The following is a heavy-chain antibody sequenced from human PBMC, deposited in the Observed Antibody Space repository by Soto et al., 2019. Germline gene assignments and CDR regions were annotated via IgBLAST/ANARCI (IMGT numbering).Heavy chain of an antibody. J-gene: IGHJ4*02. D-gene: IGHD3-22*01. CDR2: INPNSGGT. V-gene: IGHV1-2*02. Sequence: QVQLVQSGAEVKKPGASVKVSCKASGYTFTGYYMHWVRQAPGQGLEWMGWINPNSGGTNYAQKFQGRVTMTRDTSISTAYMELSRLRSDDTAVYYCARGPFYYYDGNGYYPFDYWGQGTLVTVSS. CDR1: GYTFTGYY. CDR3: ARGPFYYYDGNGYYPFDY.